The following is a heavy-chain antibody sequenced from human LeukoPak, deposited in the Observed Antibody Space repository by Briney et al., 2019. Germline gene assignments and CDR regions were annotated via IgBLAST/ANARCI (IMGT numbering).Heavy chain of an antibody. CDR1: GFTFNNYA. CDR3: GKDPNGNYVGAFSFQR. D-gene: IGHD4-17*01. Sequence: GGSLRLSCAASGFTFNNYAMVWGRQGPGKGLEWVPAIRGSGDGKYYADSVKGRFTISREKCKKMVYLQMNSLRDDDTAVYYCGKDPNGNYVGAFSFQRWGQGTLVTVSS. J-gene: IGHJ1*01. V-gene: IGHV3-23*01. CDR2: IRGSGDGK.